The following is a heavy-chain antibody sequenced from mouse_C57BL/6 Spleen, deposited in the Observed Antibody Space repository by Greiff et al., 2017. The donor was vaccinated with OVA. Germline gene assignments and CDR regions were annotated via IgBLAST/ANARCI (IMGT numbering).Heavy chain of an antibody. CDR3: ARPSSGYVGVDY. Sequence: VKLMESGAELVKPGASVKISCKASGYAFSSYWMNWVKQRPGKGLEWIGQIYPGDGDTNYNGKFKGKATLTADKSSSTAYMQLSSLTSEDSAVYICARPSSGYVGVDYWGQGTPLTVSS. V-gene: IGHV1-80*01. D-gene: IGHD3-2*02. CDR1: GYAFSSYW. CDR2: IYPGDGDT. J-gene: IGHJ2*01.